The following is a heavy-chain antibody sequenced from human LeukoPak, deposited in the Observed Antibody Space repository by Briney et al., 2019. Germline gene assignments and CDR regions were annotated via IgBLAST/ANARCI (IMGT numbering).Heavy chain of an antibody. CDR1: AESFSGPY. J-gene: IGHJ5*02. V-gene: IGHV4-34*01. CDR2: INDGGYT. Sequence: SETLSLTCGVNAESFSGPYSSWIRQPPGKGLEWIGEINDGGYTNYNPSLESRVTLSVDTSKKQFSLTLSSVTAADTAVYYCASAFGNVRGLTWGQGTLVTVSS. D-gene: IGHD3-10*01. CDR3: ASAFGNVRGLT.